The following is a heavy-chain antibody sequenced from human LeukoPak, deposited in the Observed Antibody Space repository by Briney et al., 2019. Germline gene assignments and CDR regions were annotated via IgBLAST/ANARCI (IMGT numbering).Heavy chain of an antibody. J-gene: IGHJ6*03. CDR3: AREMYRVTDYCYYMDV. CDR1: GYTFTGYY. CDR2: INPNSGGT. V-gene: IGHV1-2*03. D-gene: IGHD1-26*01. Sequence: LGASVKVSCKASGYTFTGYYMHWVRQAPGQGLEWMGWINPNSGGTNYAQKFQGRVTVTGDTSISTAYMELSRLRSDDTAVYYCAREMYRVTDYCYYMDVWGKGTTVTVSS.